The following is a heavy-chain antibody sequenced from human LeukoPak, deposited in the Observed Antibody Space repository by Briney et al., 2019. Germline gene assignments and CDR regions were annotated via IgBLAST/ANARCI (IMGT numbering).Heavy chain of an antibody. D-gene: IGHD5-12*01. J-gene: IGHJ4*02. V-gene: IGHV3-48*02. Sequence: GGSLRLSCAASGFTFSNYGMNWVRQAPGKELEWLSYISSGSDAIYYADSVKGRFTISRDSAKNSLYLEMNSLRDEDTAVYYCARAMRSGYDYWGQGTLVTVSS. CDR3: ARAMRSGYDY. CDR1: GFTFSNYG. CDR2: ISSGSDAI.